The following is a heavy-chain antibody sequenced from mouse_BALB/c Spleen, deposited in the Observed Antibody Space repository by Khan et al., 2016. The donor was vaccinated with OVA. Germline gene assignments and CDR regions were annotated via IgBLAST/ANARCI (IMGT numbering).Heavy chain of an antibody. J-gene: IGHJ3*01. CDR2: IWTGGGT. Sequence: QVQLKESGPGLVAPSQSLSITCTVTGFSLTSYDISWIRQPPGKGLEWLGVIWTGGGTNYNSAFMSRLSISKDNSKNQVFLKMNSLQNDDTAIYYCVRGAMITTYWGQGTLVTVSA. CDR1: GFSLTSYD. D-gene: IGHD2-4*01. CDR3: VRGAMITTY. V-gene: IGHV2-9-2*01.